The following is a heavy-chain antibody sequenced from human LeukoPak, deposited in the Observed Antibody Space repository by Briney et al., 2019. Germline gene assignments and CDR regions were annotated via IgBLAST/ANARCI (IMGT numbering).Heavy chain of an antibody. CDR1: GYTFTGYY. CDR2: INPNSGGT. J-gene: IGHJ5*02. D-gene: IGHD6-19*01. V-gene: IGHV1-2*02. CDR3: ARGFRSGWPRFDP. Sequence: ASVKVSCKASGYTFTGYYMHWVRQAPGQGLEWMGWINPNSGGTNYAQKSQGRVTMTRDTSISTAYMELSRLRSDDTAVYYCARGFRSGWPRFDPWGQGTLVTVSS.